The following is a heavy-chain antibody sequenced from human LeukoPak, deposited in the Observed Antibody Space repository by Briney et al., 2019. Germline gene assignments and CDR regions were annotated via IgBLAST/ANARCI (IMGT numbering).Heavy chain of an antibody. CDR3: ARDGYYYDSSGAFDI. J-gene: IGHJ3*02. D-gene: IGHD3-22*01. CDR1: GGSISSYY. CDR2: IYYSGST. V-gene: IGHV4-59*01. Sequence: SGTLSLTCTVSGGSISSYYWSWIRRPPGKGLEWIGYIYYSGSTNYNPSLKSRVTISVDTSKNQFSLKLSSVTAADTAVYYCARDGYYYDSSGAFDIWGQGTMVTVSS.